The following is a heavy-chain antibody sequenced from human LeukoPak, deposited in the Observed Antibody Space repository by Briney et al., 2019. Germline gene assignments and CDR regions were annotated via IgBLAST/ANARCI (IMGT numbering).Heavy chain of an antibody. CDR3: ASSSGGFNWFDL. CDR1: GFTFSRYW. V-gene: IGHV3-74*01. J-gene: IGHJ5*02. Sequence: PGGSLRLSCAASGFTFSRYWMHWVRQAPGKGLVWVSRINSDGSSTNYADSVKGRFTISRDNAKNTLYLQMNSLRVEDTAVYYCASSSGGFNWFDLWGQGTLVTVSS. D-gene: IGHD3-22*01. CDR2: INSDGSST.